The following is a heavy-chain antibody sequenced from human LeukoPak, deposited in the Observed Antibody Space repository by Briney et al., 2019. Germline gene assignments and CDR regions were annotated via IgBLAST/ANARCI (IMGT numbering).Heavy chain of an antibody. CDR3: ARSKGDDSSGYYSWFDP. CDR1: GGTFSSYA. CDR2: IIPIFGTA. J-gene: IGHJ5*02. D-gene: IGHD3-22*01. Sequence: SVKVSCKASGGTFSSYAISWVRQAPGQGLEWMGGIIPIFGTANYAQKFQGRVTITTDESTSTAYMELSSLRSEDTAVYYCARSKGDDSSGYYSWFDPWGQGTLVTVSS. V-gene: IGHV1-69*05.